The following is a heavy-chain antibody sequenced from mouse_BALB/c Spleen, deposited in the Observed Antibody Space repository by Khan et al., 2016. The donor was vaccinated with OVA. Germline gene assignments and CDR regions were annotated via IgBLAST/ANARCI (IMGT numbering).Heavy chain of an antibody. J-gene: IGHJ4*01. CDR3: ARQPYYHYNIMDY. CDR1: GFSLTTYG. Sequence: VQLEESGPGLAAPSQSLSITCTISGFSLTTYGVHWVRQPPGKGLEWLVVIWSDGTTNYNSALKSRLTITKDNSQSQVFFKMNSLQTDDTTIYFCARQPYYHYNIMDYWGQGTSVTVSS. D-gene: IGHD2-10*01. CDR2: IWSDGTT. V-gene: IGHV2-6-1*01.